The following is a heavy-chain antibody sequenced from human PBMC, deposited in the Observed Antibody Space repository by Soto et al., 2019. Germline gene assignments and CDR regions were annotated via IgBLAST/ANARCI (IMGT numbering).Heavy chain of an antibody. CDR1: GFTFSSYG. CDR2: IWYDGSNK. D-gene: IGHD1-7*01. J-gene: IGHJ4*02. CDR3: AREWSITGTTHFDY. V-gene: IGHV3-33*01. Sequence: QVQLVESGGGVVQPGRSLRLSCAASGFTFSSYGMHWVRQAPGKGLEWVAVIWYDGSNKYYADSVKGRFTISRDNSKNTLDLQMNSLRAEDTAVYYCAREWSITGTTHFDYWGQGTLVTVSS.